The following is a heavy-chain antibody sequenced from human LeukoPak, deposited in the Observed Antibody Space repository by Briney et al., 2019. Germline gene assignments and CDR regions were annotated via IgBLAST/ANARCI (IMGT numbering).Heavy chain of an antibody. CDR1: GLTFSSSW. V-gene: IGHV3-7*01. CDR2: INPDGNKK. Sequence: GGSLRLSCAVSGLTFSSSWMDWVRQAPGKGLEWVASINPDGNKKYSADSVKGRFTISRDNAKNTLYLQMSGLRVEDTAVYHCASDSPYYGMDVWGQGTTVTVSS. J-gene: IGHJ6*02. CDR3: ASDSPYYGMDV.